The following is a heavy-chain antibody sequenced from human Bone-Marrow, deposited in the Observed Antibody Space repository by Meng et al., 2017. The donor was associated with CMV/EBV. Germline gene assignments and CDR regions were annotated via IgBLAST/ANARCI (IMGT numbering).Heavy chain of an antibody. CDR1: GFTFSSYG. CDR3: AKDLLLFGGANAYFDY. CDR2: IRHDGTNK. D-gene: IGHD3-16*01. J-gene: IGHJ4*02. V-gene: IGHV3-30*02. Sequence: GESLKISCAASGFTFSSYGIHWVRQTPGKGLEWVAFIRHDGTNKYYGDSVKGRFTISRDNSKNTVYLQMNSLRPEETAIYYCAKDLLLFGGANAYFDYWGQGTLVTVSS.